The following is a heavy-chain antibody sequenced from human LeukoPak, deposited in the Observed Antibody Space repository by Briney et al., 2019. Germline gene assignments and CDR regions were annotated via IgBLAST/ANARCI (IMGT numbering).Heavy chain of an antibody. CDR1: GFTISSYN. V-gene: IGHV3-21*04. J-gene: IGHJ6*02. CDR2: ITSGSTYI. CDR3: ASGPLVRGVIIPHRYYYYYYGMDV. D-gene: IGHD3-10*01. Sequence: PGGSLRLSCAASGFTISSYNMNWVRQTPGKGLEWVSSITSGSTYIYYADSVKGRLTISRDNAKNSLYLQMNSLRAEDTAVYYCASGPLVRGVIIPHRYYYYYYGMDVWGQGTTVTVSS.